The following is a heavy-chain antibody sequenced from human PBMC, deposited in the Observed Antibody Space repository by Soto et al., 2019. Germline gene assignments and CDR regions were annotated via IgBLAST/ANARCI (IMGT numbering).Heavy chain of an antibody. D-gene: IGHD3-10*01. V-gene: IGHV1-69*05. CDR2: IIPYYGNT. CDR3: ARDRSYYSDY. J-gene: IGHJ4*02. Sequence: SVKVSCKASGGTFSSYAISWVRQAPGQGLEWMGGIIPYYGNTNYAQKLQGRVTITTDKSTSTAYMELRSLRSDDTAVYYCARDRSYYSDYWGQGTLVTVSS. CDR1: GGTFSSYA.